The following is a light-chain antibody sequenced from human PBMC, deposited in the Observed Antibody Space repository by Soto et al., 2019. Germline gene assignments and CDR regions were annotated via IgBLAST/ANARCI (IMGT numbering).Light chain of an antibody. V-gene: IGLV2-11*01. CDR3: CSYAGTSRV. CDR2: DVN. CDR1: SSDVGAYNY. J-gene: IGLJ3*02. Sequence: QSALTQPRSVSGSPGHSVTISCTGTSSDVGAYNYVSWYQHHPGKAPKLMIYDVNKRPSGVPDRFSGSKSGNTASLTISWLQAEDEADYYCCSYAGTSRVFGGGTKLTVL.